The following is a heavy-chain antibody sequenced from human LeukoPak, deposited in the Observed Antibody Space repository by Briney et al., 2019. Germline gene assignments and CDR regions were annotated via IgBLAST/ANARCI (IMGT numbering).Heavy chain of an antibody. CDR1: GYSISSGYY. D-gene: IGHD3-22*01. J-gene: IGHJ3*02. Sequence: SETLSLTCTVSGYSISSGYYWGWIRQPPGKGLEWIGSIYHSGSSYYNPSLKSRVTISVDTSQNQFSLKLSSVTAADTAVYYCARQSGITMIVVVIHDAFDIWGQGTMVTVSS. CDR3: ARQSGITMIVVVIHDAFDI. CDR2: IYHSGSS. V-gene: IGHV4-38-2*02.